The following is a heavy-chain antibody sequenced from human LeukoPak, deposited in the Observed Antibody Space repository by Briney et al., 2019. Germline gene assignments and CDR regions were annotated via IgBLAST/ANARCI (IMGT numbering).Heavy chain of an antibody. J-gene: IGHJ6*04. D-gene: IGHD2-15*01. CDR3: ARQGSSLYSANTFMDV. Sequence: GGSLRLSCEASDFTSSSYAMHWVRQAPGKGLEWVAVISPDGSGIHYADSVTGRFAISRDIPNNTLYLKVEDPAVYFCARQGSSLYSANTFMDVWGKGTTVTVSA. CDR2: ISPDGSGI. V-gene: IGHV3-30*01. CDR1: DFTSSSYA.